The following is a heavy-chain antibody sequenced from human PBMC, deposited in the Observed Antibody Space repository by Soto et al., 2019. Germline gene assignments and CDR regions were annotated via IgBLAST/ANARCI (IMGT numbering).Heavy chain of an antibody. Sequence: GGSLRLSCAASGFTFSSYAMSWVRQAPGKGLEWVSAISGSGGSTYYADSVKGRFTISRDNSKNTLYLQMNSLRAEDTAVYYCAKYDSSSWYDNYGMDVWGQGTTVTVSS. D-gene: IGHD6-13*01. CDR3: AKYDSSSWYDNYGMDV. V-gene: IGHV3-23*01. J-gene: IGHJ6*02. CDR1: GFTFSSYA. CDR2: ISGSGGST.